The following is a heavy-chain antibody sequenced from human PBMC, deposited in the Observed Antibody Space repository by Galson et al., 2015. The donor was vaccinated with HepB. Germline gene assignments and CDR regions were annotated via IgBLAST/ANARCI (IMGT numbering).Heavy chain of an antibody. J-gene: IGHJ5*02. CDR1: GFTFSSYW. Sequence: SLRLSCAASGFTFSSYWMHWVRQAPGKGLVWVSHINSDGSSTSYADSVKGRFTISRDNAKNTLYLQMNSLRAEDTAVYYCAREYCSSTSCYRVPGGWFDPWGQGTLVTVSS. CDR3: AREYCSSTSCYRVPGGWFDP. V-gene: IGHV3-74*01. D-gene: IGHD2-2*02. CDR2: INSDGSST.